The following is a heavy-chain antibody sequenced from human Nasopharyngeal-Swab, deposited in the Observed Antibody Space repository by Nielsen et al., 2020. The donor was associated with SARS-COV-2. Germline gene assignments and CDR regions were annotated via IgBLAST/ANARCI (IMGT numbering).Heavy chain of an antibody. V-gene: IGHV4-39*01. Sequence: GSLRLSCTVSGGSISGSVYYWAWIRQPPGKGLEWIGSTYYSGSTFYNPSPKSRVTISVDTSKNQFSLSLTSVTAADTAVYYCARQFYYGSGSDNWGQGILVTVSS. D-gene: IGHD3-10*01. J-gene: IGHJ4*02. CDR3: ARQFYYGSGSDN. CDR2: TYYSGST. CDR1: GGSISGSVYY.